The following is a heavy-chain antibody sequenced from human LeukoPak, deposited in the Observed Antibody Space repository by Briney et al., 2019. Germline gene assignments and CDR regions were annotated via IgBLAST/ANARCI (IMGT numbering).Heavy chain of an antibody. Sequence: PSETLSLTCTVSGGSISSGSYYWSWIRQPAGKTLDWFGGLYPSRRTNYNPSLKSRVTISVDTSKNQFSLKLSSVTAADTAVYYCARDRHDFWSGYYYYYMNAWGKGTTVTVSS. V-gene: IGHV4-61*02. J-gene: IGHJ6*03. CDR2: LYPSRRT. CDR1: GGSISSGSYY. CDR3: ARDRHDFWSGYYYYYMNA. D-gene: IGHD3-3*01.